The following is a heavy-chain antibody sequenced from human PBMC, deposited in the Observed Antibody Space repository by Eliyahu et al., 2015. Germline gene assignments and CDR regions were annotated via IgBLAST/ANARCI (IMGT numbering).Heavy chain of an antibody. J-gene: IGHJ4*02. D-gene: IGHD5-12*01. V-gene: IGHV3-53*02. CDR3: ARDAATTYSY. CDR1: GFIFSSNY. Sequence: EVQLVETGGGLIQSGGSVRLSCAASGFIFSSNYMXWVRQAPGKGLEWVSDIDSGDRTYYADSVKGRFTISRDKSKKTLYLQMNSLRAEDTAVYYCARDAATTYSYWGQGTLVTVSS. CDR2: IDSGDRT.